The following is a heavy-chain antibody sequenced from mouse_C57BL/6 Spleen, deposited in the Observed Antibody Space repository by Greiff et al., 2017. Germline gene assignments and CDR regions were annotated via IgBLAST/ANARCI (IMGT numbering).Heavy chain of an antibody. CDR1: GYTFTSYW. D-gene: IGHD2-12*01. V-gene: IGHV1-69*01. Sequence: QVQLKQPGAELVMPGASVKLSCKASGYTFTSYWMHWVKQRPGQGLEWIGEIDPSDSYTNYNQKFKGKSTLTVDKSSSTAYMQLSSLTSEDSAVYYCARSGDYTGYFDVWGTGTTVTVSS. J-gene: IGHJ1*03. CDR3: ARSGDYTGYFDV. CDR2: IDPSDSYT.